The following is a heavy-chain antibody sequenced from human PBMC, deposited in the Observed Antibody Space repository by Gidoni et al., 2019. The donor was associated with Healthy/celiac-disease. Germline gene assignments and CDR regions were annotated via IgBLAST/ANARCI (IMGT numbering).Heavy chain of an antibody. CDR2: IIPIFGTA. V-gene: IGHV1-69*06. J-gene: IGHJ4*02. D-gene: IGHD5-18*01. Sequence: VQLVQSGAEVMTPWSSVMFSCKASGGTFSSYAISWVRQATGQGLEWRGGIIPIFGTAKYEQKFQGRVTITADKSTRTAYMVLSSLRSEDTAVYYCARGDYVDTAMVTWVYWGQGTLVTVSS. CDR3: ARGDYVDTAMVTWVY. CDR1: GGTFSSYA.